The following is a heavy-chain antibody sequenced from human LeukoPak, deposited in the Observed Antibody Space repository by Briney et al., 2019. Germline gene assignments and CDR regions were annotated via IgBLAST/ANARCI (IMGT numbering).Heavy chain of an antibody. D-gene: IGHD5-12*01. CDR2: IYHSGST. CDR3: ARGLDGDGGYGGYFDY. V-gene: IGHV4-30-2*01. J-gene: IGHJ4*02. Sequence: SETLSLTCAVSGGSISSGGYSWSWIRQPPGKGLEWIGYIYHSGSTCYNPSLKSRVTISVDRSKNQFSLKLSSVTAADTAVYYCARGLDGDGGYGGYFDYWGQGTLVTVSS. CDR1: GGSISSGGYS.